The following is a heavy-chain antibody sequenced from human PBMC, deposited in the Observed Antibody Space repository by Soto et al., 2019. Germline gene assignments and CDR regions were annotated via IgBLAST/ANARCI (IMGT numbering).Heavy chain of an antibody. CDR3: ARGDCSGGSCYGIDV. CDR2: IGNTLDTI. D-gene: IGHD2-15*01. Sequence: EVQLVESGGVLVQPVGSLILSFAASGVAFSGHTMNWVRQAPGKGLEGVAYIGNTLDTIYYADSVKGRFIISRDDAMKSVFLHMSSLRDDDTAVYYCARGDCSGGSCYGIDVWGRGTTVTVSS. CDR1: GVAFSGHT. V-gene: IGHV3-48*02. J-gene: IGHJ6*02.